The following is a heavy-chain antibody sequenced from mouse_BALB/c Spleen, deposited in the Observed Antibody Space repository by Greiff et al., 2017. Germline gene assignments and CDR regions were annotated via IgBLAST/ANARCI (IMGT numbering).Heavy chain of an antibody. J-gene: IGHJ4*01. D-gene: IGHD2-4*01. V-gene: IGHV1S137*01. CDR1: GYTFTDYA. CDR2: ISTYYGDA. Sequence: QVQLQQSGAELVRPGVSVKISCKGSGYTFTDYAMHWVKQSHAKSLEWIGVISTYYGDASYNQKFKGKATMTVDKSSSTAYMELARLTSEDSAIYYCARDDYDGRAMDDWGQGTSVTVSS. CDR3: ARDDYDGRAMDD.